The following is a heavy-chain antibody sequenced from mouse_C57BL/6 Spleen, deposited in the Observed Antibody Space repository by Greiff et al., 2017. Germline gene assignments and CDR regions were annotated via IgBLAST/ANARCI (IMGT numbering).Heavy chain of an antibody. V-gene: IGHV1-7*01. CDR1: GYTFTSYW. CDR2: INPSSGYT. Sequence: VQLQQSGAELAQPGASVKLSCKASGYTFTSYWMHWVQQRPGQGLEWIGYINPSSGYTKYNQKFKDKATLTADKSSSTAYMQLSSLTYEDAAVYYCASSLTTVVGAGFDYWGQGTTLTVSS. D-gene: IGHD1-1*01. CDR3: ASSLTTVVGAGFDY. J-gene: IGHJ2*01.